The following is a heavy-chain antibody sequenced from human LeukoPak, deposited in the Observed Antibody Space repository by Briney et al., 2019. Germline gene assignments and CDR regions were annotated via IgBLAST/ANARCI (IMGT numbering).Heavy chain of an antibody. V-gene: IGHV4-61*01. CDR3: ARVNTVTAGVLWYFDY. J-gene: IGHJ4*02. Sequence: PSETLALTCTVSGCSVSSSTYYWSWIRQPPGKGLEWLGFISYSGYTKYNPSLESRITISVDTSRNQFSLKLSSVTAADTAVYYCARVNTVTAGVLWYFDYWGQGTLVTVSS. CDR1: GCSVSSSTYY. CDR2: ISYSGYT. D-gene: IGHD4-17*01.